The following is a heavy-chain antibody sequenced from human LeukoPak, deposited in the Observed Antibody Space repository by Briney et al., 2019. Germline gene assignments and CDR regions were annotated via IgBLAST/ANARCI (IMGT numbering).Heavy chain of an antibody. Sequence: PGGSLRLSCAASGFTLGSYGMHGVRQAPGKGLEWVAVIWYDGSNKYYADSVKGRFTISRDNSKNTLYLQMNSLRAEDTAVYYCARNPGWERVPLYYFDYWGQGTLVTVSS. V-gene: IGHV3-33*01. CDR2: IWYDGSNK. J-gene: IGHJ4*02. D-gene: IGHD1-26*01. CDR3: ARNPGWERVPLYYFDY. CDR1: GFTLGSYG.